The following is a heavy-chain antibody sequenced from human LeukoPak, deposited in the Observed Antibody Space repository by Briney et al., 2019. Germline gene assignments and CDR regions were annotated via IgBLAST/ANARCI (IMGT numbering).Heavy chain of an antibody. CDR3: AREYCSGGSCLVYDY. Sequence: ASVKVSCKASGYTFTSYYMHWVRQAPGQGLEWMGIINPSGGSTSYAQKFQGRVTMTRDTSTSTVYMELSSLRSEDTAVYYCAREYCSGGSCLVYDYWGQGTLVTVSS. V-gene: IGHV1-46*01. J-gene: IGHJ4*02. CDR2: INPSGGST. D-gene: IGHD2-15*01. CDR1: GYTFTSYY.